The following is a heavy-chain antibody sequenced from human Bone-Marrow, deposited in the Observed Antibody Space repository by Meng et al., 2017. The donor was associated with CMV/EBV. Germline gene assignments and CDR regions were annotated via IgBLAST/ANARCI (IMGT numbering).Heavy chain of an antibody. Sequence: SGFSIRNARMGVSWIRQPPGKALEWLAHIFSNDEKSYTTSLKSRLTISKDTSKRQVVLTMTNMDPVDTGTYYCARSLGYSTSYYFDYWGQGALVTVSS. CDR1: GFSIRNARMG. CDR2: IFSNDEK. CDR3: ARSLGYSTSYYFDY. D-gene: IGHD6-6*01. V-gene: IGHV2-26*01. J-gene: IGHJ4*02.